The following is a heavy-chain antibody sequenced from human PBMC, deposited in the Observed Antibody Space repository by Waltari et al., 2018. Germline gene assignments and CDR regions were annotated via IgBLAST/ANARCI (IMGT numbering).Heavy chain of an antibody. V-gene: IGHV4-38-2*01. CDR3: ARATCSHGGCSMYYFYYYMDV. J-gene: IGHJ6*03. D-gene: IGHD2-8*01. CDR1: GDSISSGFY. Sequence: QVQLQESGPGLVKSSETLSLTCGVSGDSISSGFYWVWIRQPPGKGPGWIGSVYHNGNTFYNPSLTSRVTMSVDKSRKHFSLSLSSVTAADTAVYYCARATCSHGGCSMYYFYYYMDVWGKGTTVTVSS. CDR2: VYHNGNT.